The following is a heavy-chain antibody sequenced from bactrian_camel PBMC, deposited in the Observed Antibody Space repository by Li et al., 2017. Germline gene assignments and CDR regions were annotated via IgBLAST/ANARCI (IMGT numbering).Heavy chain of an antibody. J-gene: IGHJ4*01. CDR2: IYTGIRST. Sequence: HVQLVESGGGSVQAGGSLRLSCATSGWPYSSYSMGWFRQAPGKEREGVAAIVTIYTGIRSTVYADSVKGRFTISVDNVKNTLYLQMNSLKPEDTAMYYCGADGSRLPPTQLLLSKKYTYWGQGTQVTVS. D-gene: IGHD6*01. CDR3: GADGSRLPPTQLLLSKKYTY. V-gene: IGHV3S26*01. CDR1: GWPYSSYS.